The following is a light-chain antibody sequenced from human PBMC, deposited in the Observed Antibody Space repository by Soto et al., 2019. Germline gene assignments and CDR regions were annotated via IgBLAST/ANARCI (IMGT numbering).Light chain of an antibody. J-gene: IGKJ5*01. CDR2: GAS. CDR3: QQRSSWPIT. Sequence: EIVLTQSPATLSVSLGASATLSCRASQSVSLSLAWFQMRPGQPPRLLIYGASTRATDIPARFRGSGSGADFTLTISTLEPEDFAVYYCQQRSSWPITFGKGTRLEIK. CDR1: QSVSLS. V-gene: IGKV3-11*01.